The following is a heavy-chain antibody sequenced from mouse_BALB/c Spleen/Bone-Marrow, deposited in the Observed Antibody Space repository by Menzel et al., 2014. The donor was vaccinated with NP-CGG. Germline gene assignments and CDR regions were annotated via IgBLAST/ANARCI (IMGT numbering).Heavy chain of an antibody. V-gene: IGHV5-12-1*01. CDR3: ARQGYGYVDFDV. CDR2: ISSGGGST. Sequence: DVKLVESGGGLVKPGGSLKLSCAASGLAFSSYDMSWVRQTPEKRLEWVAYISSGGGSTYYPDTVKGRFTISRDNAKNTLYLQMSSLKSEYTVMYSCARQGYGYVDFDVWGAGTTVPVSS. J-gene: IGHJ1*01. CDR1: GLAFSSYD. D-gene: IGHD1-2*01.